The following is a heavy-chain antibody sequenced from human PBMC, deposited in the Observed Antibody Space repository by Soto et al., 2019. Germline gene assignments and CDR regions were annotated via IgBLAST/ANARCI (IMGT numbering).Heavy chain of an antibody. V-gene: IGHV3-30*18. J-gene: IGHJ6*02. CDR2: ISYDGSNK. Sequence: QVQLVESGGGVVQPGRSLRLSCAASGFTFSSYGMHWVRQAPGKGLEWVAVISYDGSNKYYADSVTGRFTISRDNSKNTLYLQMNSLRAEDTAVYYCAKEGGSGSLAYYYYGMDVWGQGTTVTVSS. CDR3: AKEGGSGSLAYYYYGMDV. D-gene: IGHD3-10*01. CDR1: GFTFSSYG.